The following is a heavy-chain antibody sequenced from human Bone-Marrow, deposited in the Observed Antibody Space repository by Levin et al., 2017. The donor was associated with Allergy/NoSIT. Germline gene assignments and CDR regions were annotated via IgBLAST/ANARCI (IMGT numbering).Heavy chain of an antibody. Sequence: GESLKISCAASGFIFSDYYMDWVRQAPGKGLEWVGRGRNKAKSYTTDYAASVKGRFTISRDDSENSVYLQMNSLKTEDTAVYYCVRVFKSGTTSVDICGQGTMATVAS. CDR1: GFIFSDYY. V-gene: IGHV3-72*01. CDR3: VRVFKSGTTSVDI. D-gene: IGHD4-17*01. J-gene: IGHJ3*02. CDR2: GRNKAKSYTT.